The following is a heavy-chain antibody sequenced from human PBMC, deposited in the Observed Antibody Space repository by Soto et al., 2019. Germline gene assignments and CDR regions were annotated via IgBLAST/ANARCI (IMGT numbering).Heavy chain of an antibody. CDR1: GVSIISGDYY. J-gene: IGHJ6*02. V-gene: IGHV4-30-4*01. D-gene: IGHD5-18*01. Sequence: SGTLSLTCTVSGVSIISGDYYWSWIRKPPGKGLEWIGYIYYSGSTYYNPSLKSRVTISVDTSKNQFSLKLSSVTAADTAVYYCVCIFSGGYGYGFYYYGMDVWGQGTTVTVSS. CDR2: IYYSGST. CDR3: VCIFSGGYGYGFYYYGMDV.